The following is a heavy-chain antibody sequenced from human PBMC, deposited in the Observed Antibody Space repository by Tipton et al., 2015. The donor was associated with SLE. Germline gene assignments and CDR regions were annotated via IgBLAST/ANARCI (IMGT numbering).Heavy chain of an antibody. D-gene: IGHD7-27*01. CDR1: GYSISSGYY. CDR3: ARQPGLGIDY. J-gene: IGHJ4*02. Sequence: TLSLTCAVSGYSISSGYYWGWIRQPPGKGLEWIGSIYHSGSTYYNPSLKSRVTISVDTSKNQFSLKLSSVTAADTAVYYCARQPGLGIDYWGQGTLVTVSS. CDR2: IYHSGST. V-gene: IGHV4-38-2*01.